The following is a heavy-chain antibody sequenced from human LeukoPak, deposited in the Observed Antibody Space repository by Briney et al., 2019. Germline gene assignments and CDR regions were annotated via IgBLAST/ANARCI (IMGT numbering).Heavy chain of an antibody. D-gene: IGHD4-17*01. J-gene: IGHJ5*02. V-gene: IGHV4-59*01. CDR1: GDSISTYY. Sequence: PSETLSLTCTVSGDSISTYYWTWIRQPPGKGLKWIGYISDSGSTNYNPSLKSRVTISLDTSKNQFSLKLISLTAADTAAYYCARVEYGDYGWFDPWGQGTLVTVSS. CDR3: ARVEYGDYGWFDP. CDR2: ISDSGST.